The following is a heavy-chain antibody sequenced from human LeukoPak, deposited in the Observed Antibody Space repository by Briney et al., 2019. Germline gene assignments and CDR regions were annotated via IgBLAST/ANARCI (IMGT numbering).Heavy chain of an antibody. D-gene: IGHD5-18*01. CDR2: IYPGDSAT. Sequence: GESLKISCKASGYSFTSYWIAWVRQMPGKGLEWMGSIYPGDSATRYSPSFQGQVTISADKSISTARLQWSSLKASDTAMYYCARTSMIDYWGQGTLVTVSS. CDR1: GYSFTSYW. V-gene: IGHV5-51*01. J-gene: IGHJ4*02. CDR3: ARTSMIDY.